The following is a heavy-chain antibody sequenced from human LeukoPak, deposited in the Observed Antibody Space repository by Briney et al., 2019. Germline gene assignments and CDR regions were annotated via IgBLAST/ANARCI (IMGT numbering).Heavy chain of an antibody. Sequence: GGSLRLSCAASGFTFSSYWMSWVRQAPGKGLEWVANIKQDGSEKYYVDSVKGRFTISRDNAKNSLYLQMNSLRAEDTAVYYCARDIAARPGTYYYMDVWGKGTTVTVSS. CDR3: ARDIAARPGTYYYMDV. V-gene: IGHV3-7*01. D-gene: IGHD6-6*01. CDR2: IKQDGSEK. CDR1: GFTFSSYW. J-gene: IGHJ6*03.